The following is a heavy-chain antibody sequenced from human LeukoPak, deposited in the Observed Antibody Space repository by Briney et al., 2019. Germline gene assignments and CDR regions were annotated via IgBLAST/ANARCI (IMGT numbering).Heavy chain of an antibody. V-gene: IGHV4-59*01. J-gene: IGHJ6*02. Sequence: PSGTLSLTCTVSGGSISSYYWSWIRQPPGKGLEWIGYMYYSGSTNYNPSLKSRVTISVDTSKNQFSLKLSSVTAADTAVYYCASTTYYYDSSGYWYYGMDVWGQGTTVTVSS. CDR2: MYYSGST. D-gene: IGHD3-22*01. CDR1: GGSISSYY. CDR3: ASTTYYYDSSGYWYYGMDV.